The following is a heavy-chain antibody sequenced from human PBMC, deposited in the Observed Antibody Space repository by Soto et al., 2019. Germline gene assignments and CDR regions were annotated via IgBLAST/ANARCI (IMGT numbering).Heavy chain of an antibody. CDR3: TTATDYYGSGMWGAFDI. Sequence: GGSLRLSCAASGFTFSNAWMSWVRQAPGKGLEWVGRIKSKTDGGTTDYAAPVKGRFTISRDDSKNTLYLQMNSLKTEDTAVYYCTTATDYYGSGMWGAFDIWGQGTMVTVSS. D-gene: IGHD3-10*01. V-gene: IGHV3-15*01. J-gene: IGHJ3*02. CDR1: GFTFSNAW. CDR2: IKSKTDGGTT.